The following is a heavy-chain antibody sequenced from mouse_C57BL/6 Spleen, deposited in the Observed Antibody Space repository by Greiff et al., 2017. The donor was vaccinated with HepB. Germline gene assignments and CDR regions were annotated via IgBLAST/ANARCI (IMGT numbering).Heavy chain of an antibody. V-gene: IGHV1-18*01. CDR2: INPNNGGT. J-gene: IGHJ2*01. CDR1: GYTFTDYN. CDR3: ARRGVITMVYCGY. D-gene: IGHD1-1*02. Sequence: VQLQQSGPELVKPGASVKIPCKASGYTFTDYNMDWVKQSHGKSLEWIGDINPNNGGTIYNQKFKGKATLTVDKSSSTAYMELRRLTSEDTAVYDCARRGVITMVYCGYWGKGTTLTVSS.